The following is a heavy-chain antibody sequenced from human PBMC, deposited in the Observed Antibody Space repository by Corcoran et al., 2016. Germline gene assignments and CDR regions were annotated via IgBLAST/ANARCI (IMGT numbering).Heavy chain of an antibody. CDR1: GFIFNNYW. Sequence: VQLVESGGGLVQTGGSLRLSCAASGFIFNNYWKHWVRQAPGKGLVWVSRLNGDGSSTTYEDSVKGRFTISRDNAKNTLFLQMNSLSAEHTAIYSCVRSLEVGYFDYWGQGTLATVSS. J-gene: IGHJ4*02. CDR3: VRSLEVGYFDY. V-gene: IGHV3-74*01. CDR2: LNGDGSST. D-gene: IGHD2-15*01.